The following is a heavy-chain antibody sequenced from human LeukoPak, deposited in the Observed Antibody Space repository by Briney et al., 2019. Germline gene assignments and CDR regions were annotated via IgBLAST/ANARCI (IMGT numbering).Heavy chain of an antibody. CDR2: ISSNGGRS. D-gene: IGHD3-9*01. CDR1: GLTFSSYS. CDR3: AKPNILTGEHYFDY. J-gene: IGHJ4*02. V-gene: IGHV3-64*01. Sequence: GGSLRLSCAASGLTFSSYSMHWVRQAPGKGLEYVSAISSNGGRSYYANSVKGRFTISRDNSKNTLYLQMNSLRAEDTAVYYCAKPNILTGEHYFDYWGQGTLVTVSS.